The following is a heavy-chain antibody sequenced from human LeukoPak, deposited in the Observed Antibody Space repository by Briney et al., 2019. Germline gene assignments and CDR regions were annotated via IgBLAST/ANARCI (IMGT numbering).Heavy chain of an antibody. J-gene: IGHJ4*02. CDR3: AKDYYGSLEY. CDR1: GXTFSVSW. V-gene: IGHV3-74*03. D-gene: IGHD3-10*01. Sequence: GGSLRLSCAASGXTFSVSWMHWVRQAPGKGLVSVSVIKSDGSGTTYADSVKGRFTISRDNAKNTVYLQMNSLRDEDTAVYYCAKDYYGSLEYWGQGTLVTVSS. CDR2: IKSDGSGT.